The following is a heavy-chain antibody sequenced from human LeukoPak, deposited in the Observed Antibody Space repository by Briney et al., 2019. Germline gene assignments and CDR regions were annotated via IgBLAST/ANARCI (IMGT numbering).Heavy chain of an antibody. Sequence: ASVKVSCKATGYVFIYNQIHWVRQAPGQGPEWMAIINPSGGGTRYAQKFEGRVKVTSDSSTRTVYLKLSSLRSDDTAVYYCARFYDVGSGYLDFWGQGTLVTVSS. CDR1: GYVFIYNQ. CDR3: ARFYDVGSGYLDF. J-gene: IGHJ4*02. CDR2: INPSGGGT. V-gene: IGHV1-46*01. D-gene: IGHD3-3*01.